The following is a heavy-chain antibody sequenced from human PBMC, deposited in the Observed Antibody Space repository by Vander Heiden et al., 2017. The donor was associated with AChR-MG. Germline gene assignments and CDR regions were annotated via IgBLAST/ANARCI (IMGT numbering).Heavy chain of an antibody. J-gene: IGHJ4*02. CDR3: ARGQVGGYWGPLDS. Sequence: QVQLLESGGGMVQPGGSVRLSCEASGFVFSTYGMHWVRQAPGKGLEWVALIWYDESKTYYVDSVKGRFTISRDNSKNTLYLQMDRLRDDDTAVYYCARGQVGGYWGPLDSWGQGTLVSVSS. D-gene: IGHD1-26*01. CDR1: GFVFSTYG. V-gene: IGHV3-33*01. CDR2: IWYDESKT.